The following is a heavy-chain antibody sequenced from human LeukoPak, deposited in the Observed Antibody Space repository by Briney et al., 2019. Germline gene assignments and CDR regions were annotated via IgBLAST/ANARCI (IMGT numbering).Heavy chain of an antibody. V-gene: IGHV3-66*01. CDR1: GLSVNSSY. CDR2: IYGGCTT. J-gene: IGHJ5*02. CDR3: ARRRGSQFDP. D-gene: IGHD3-16*01. Sequence: GGSLRLSCAASGLSVNSSYMSWVRQAPGKGLEWVSVIYGGCTTYYADSVKGRFTISRENSTNTLLLQMNSLRAEDTAVYFCARRRGSQFDPWGQGTLVTVSS.